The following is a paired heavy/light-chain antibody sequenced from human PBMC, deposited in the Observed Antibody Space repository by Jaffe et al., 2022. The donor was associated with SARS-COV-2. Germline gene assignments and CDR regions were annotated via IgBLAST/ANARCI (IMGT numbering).Heavy chain of an antibody. V-gene: IGHV4-61*02. CDR1: GDSISSGSFY. CDR3: ARGNYGNLFDF. CDR2: IYTTGVT. D-gene: IGHD4-4*01. J-gene: IGHJ4*02. Sequence: QVQLQESGPGLVKPSQTLSLTCTVSGDSISSGSFYWSWIRQPAGEGLEWIGRIYTTGVTKYNPSLTSRVTISVDTSKNQFSLKLSSVTAADTAVYYCARGNYGNLFDFWGQGTLVAVSS.
Light chain of an antibody. CDR2: GAS. CDR1: QSVSSIY. CDR3: QLYGKSLLT. J-gene: IGKJ4*01. V-gene: IGKV3-20*01. Sequence: EIVLTQSPGTLSLSPGERATLSCRASQSVSSIYVAWHQQKPGQAPRLLMYGASTRATGIPDRFSGSGSGTDFSLTISRLEPEDFAVYYCQLYGKSLLTFGGGTKVEIK.